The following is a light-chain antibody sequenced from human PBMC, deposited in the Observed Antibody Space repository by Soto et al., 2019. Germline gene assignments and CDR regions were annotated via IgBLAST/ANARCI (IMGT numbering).Light chain of an antibody. CDR3: QQYDVWRT. V-gene: IGKV3-15*01. J-gene: IGKJ1*01. CDR1: QSVDSK. Sequence: LVMTQAPPTLSGSPGGWAALASRAGQSVDSKLAWYQQKPGQAPRLLIYGASTRATGIPDRFSGSGSGTEFTLTISSLQSEDFAVYYCQQYDVWRTFGQGTKVDIK. CDR2: GAS.